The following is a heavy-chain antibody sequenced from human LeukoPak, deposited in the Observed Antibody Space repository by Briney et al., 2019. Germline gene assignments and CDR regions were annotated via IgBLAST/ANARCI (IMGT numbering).Heavy chain of an antibody. V-gene: IGHV1-46*01. CDR1: GYTFTSYY. J-gene: IGHJ4*02. CDR2: INPSGGST. D-gene: IGHD1/OR15-1a*01. Sequence: GASVKVSCKASGYTFTSYYMHWVRQAPGQGLEWMGIINPSGGSTSYAQKFQGRVTMTRDMSTSTVYMELSSLRSEDTAVYYCARDGWNRKGDYWGQGTLVTVSS. CDR3: ARDGWNRKGDY.